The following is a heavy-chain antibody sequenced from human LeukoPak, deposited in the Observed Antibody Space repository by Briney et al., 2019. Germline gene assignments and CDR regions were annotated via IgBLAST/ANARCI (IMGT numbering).Heavy chain of an antibody. CDR2: ISYDGSNK. J-gene: IGHJ4*02. Sequence: PGGSLRLSCAASGFTFSSYGMHWVRQAPGKGLEWVAVISYDGSNKYYADSVKGRFTISRDNSKNTLYLQMNSLRAEDTAVYYCAKDGSGCFDCWGQGTLVTVSS. D-gene: IGHD6-19*01. CDR3: AKDGSGCFDC. V-gene: IGHV3-30*18. CDR1: GFTFSSYG.